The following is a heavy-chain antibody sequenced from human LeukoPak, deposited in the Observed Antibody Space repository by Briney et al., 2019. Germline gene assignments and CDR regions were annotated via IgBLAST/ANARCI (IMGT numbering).Heavy chain of an antibody. J-gene: IGHJ4*01. D-gene: IGHD6-19*01. CDR2: INPNSGGT. V-gene: IGHV1-2*06. CDR3: ARENIPVAGTLPDY. Sequence: ASVKVSCKASGYTFTGYYMHWVRQAPGQGLEWMGRINPNSGGTNYAQKFQGRVTMTRDTSISTAYMELSRLRSDDTALYYCARENIPVAGTLPDYWGHGTLVTVSS. CDR1: GYTFTGYY.